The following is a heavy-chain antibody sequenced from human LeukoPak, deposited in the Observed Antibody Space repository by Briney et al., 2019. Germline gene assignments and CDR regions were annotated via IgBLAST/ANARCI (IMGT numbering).Heavy chain of an antibody. CDR2: ISYDGSNK. J-gene: IGHJ4*02. Sequence: GGSMRLSCADSGFTFSSYAMHWVRQAPGKGLEWVAVISYDGSNKYYADSVKGRFTISRDNSKNTLYLQMNSLRAEDTAVYYCARDQGLRATLLDYWGQGTLVTVSS. V-gene: IGHV3-30*04. CDR3: ARDQGLRATLLDY. CDR1: GFTFSSYA. D-gene: IGHD5-12*01.